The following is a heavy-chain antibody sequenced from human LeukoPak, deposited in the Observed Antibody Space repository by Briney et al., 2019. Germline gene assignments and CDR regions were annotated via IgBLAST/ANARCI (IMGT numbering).Heavy chain of an antibody. CDR1: GGTFSSYA. CDR3: ATTSTTHWFDP. D-gene: IGHD5/OR15-5a*01. CDR2: IIPIFGTA. J-gene: IGHJ5*02. V-gene: IGHV1-69*13. Sequence: SVKVSCNASGGTFSSYAISWVRQAPGQGLEWMGGIIPIFGTANYAQKFQGRVTITADESTSTAYMELSSLRSEDTAVYYCATTSTTHWFDPWGQGTLVTVSS.